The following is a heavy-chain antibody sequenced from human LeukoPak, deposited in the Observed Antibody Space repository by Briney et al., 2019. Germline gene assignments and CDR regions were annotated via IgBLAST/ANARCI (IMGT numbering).Heavy chain of an antibody. CDR1: GGSISSSSYY. Sequence: SETLSLTCTVSGGSISSSSYYWGWIRQPPGKGLEWIGSIYYSGSTYYNPSLKSRVTISVDTSKNQFSLKLSFVTAADTAVYYCARQGLLRSIVVVPAAPDYWGQGTLVTVSS. J-gene: IGHJ4*02. D-gene: IGHD2-2*01. CDR2: IYYSGST. CDR3: ARQGLLRSIVVVPAAPDY. V-gene: IGHV4-39*01.